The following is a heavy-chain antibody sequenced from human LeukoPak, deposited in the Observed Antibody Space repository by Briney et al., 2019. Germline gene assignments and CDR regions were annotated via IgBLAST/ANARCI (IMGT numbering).Heavy chain of an antibody. CDR2: ISSSGSTI. J-gene: IGHJ6*03. CDR1: GFTFSDYY. V-gene: IGHV3-11*04. Sequence: KPGGSLRLSCAASGFTFSDYYMSWIRQAPGKGLEWVSYISSSGSTIYYADSVKGRFTISRDNAKNSLHLQMNSLRAEDTAVYYCARARTTVTSYYYYYYYMDVWGKGTTVTVSS. CDR3: ARARTTVTSYYYYYYYMDV. D-gene: IGHD4-17*01.